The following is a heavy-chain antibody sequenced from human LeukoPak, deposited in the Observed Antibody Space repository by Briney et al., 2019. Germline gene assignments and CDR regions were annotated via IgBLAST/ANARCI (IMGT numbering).Heavy chain of an antibody. J-gene: IGHJ6*02. V-gene: IGHV3-7*04. CDR2: IKQDGSEK. CDR3: AKDSSSGSSYYFHGIDV. D-gene: IGHD3-10*01. CDR1: GFTFSSYW. Sequence: GGSLRLSCAASGFTFSSYWMSWVRQAPGKGLEWVANIKQDGSEKYYVDSVKGRFTISRDNAKNSLYLQMNSLRAEDTAVYYCAKDSSSGSSYYFHGIDVWGQGTTVTVS.